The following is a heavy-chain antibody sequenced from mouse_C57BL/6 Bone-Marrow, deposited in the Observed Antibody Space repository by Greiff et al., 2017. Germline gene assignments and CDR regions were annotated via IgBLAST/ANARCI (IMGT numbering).Heavy chain of an antibody. CDR3: ARSGRWLRPGYWYFDV. CDR1: GYAFTNYL. J-gene: IGHJ1*03. V-gene: IGHV1-54*01. CDR2: INPGSGGT. Sequence: QVQLQQSGAELVRPGTSVKVSCKASGYAFTNYLIAWVKQRPGQGLEWIGVINPGSGGTNYNEKFKGKATLTADKSSSTAYLQLSSLTSEDSAVYVCARSGRWLRPGYWYFDVWGTGTTVTVSS. D-gene: IGHD2-2*01.